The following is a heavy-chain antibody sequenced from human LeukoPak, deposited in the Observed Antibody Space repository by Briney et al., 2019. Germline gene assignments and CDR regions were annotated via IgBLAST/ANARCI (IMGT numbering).Heavy chain of an antibody. CDR1: GGSFSGYY. J-gene: IGHJ5*02. CDR2: IYHSGST. CDR3: AGAGYCSGGSCPLLNP. Sequence: SETLSLTCAVYGGSFSGYYWSWIRQPPGKGLEWIGYIYHSGSTYYNPSLKSRVTISVDRSKNQFSLKLSSVTAADTAVYYCAGAGYCSGGSCPLLNPWGQGTLVTVSS. V-gene: IGHV4-30-2*01. D-gene: IGHD2-15*01.